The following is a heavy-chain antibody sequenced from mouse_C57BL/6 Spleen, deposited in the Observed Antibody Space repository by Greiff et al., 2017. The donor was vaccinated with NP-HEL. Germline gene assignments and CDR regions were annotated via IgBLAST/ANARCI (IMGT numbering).Heavy chain of an antibody. Sequence: VQLKESGPELVKPGASVKIPCKASGYTFTDYNMDWVKQSHGKSLEWIGDINPNNGGTIYNQKFKGKATLTVDKSSSTAYMELRSLTSEDTAVYYCARSLEGGFAYWGQGTLVTVSA. V-gene: IGHV1-18*01. CDR3: ARSLEGGFAY. J-gene: IGHJ3*01. CDR2: INPNNGGT. CDR1: GYTFTDYN.